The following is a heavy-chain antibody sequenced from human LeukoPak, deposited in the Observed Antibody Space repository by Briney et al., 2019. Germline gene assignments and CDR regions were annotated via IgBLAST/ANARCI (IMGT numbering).Heavy chain of an antibody. J-gene: IGHJ6*03. CDR2: IYYSGST. Sequence: SETLSLTCTVSGGSIGSSNYYWVWIRQPPGKGLEWIGSIYYSGSTYYNSSLKSRVTMSVDTSKNQFSLKLSSVTAADTAVYYCARIRAIFGVVTYMDVWGKGTTVTVSS. CDR1: GGSIGSSNYY. CDR3: ARIRAIFGVVTYMDV. D-gene: IGHD3-3*01. V-gene: IGHV4-39*07.